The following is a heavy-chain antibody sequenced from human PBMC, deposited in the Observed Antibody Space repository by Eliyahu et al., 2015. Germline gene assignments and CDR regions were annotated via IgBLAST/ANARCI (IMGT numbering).Heavy chain of an antibody. Sequence: EVQLVESGGGLVQPGRSLXLXCTAXGFTFDXYVVYWVRQAPGKGLEWVSGISWNSGTLGYVDSVKGRFTISRDNAKKSLYLEMNSVRPDDTAVYYCARQYFHDKSPYFGDAFDVWGQGTMVTVSS. D-gene: IGHD3-9*01. CDR3: ARQYFHDKSPYFGDAFDV. CDR1: GFTFDXYV. V-gene: IGHV3-9*01. CDR2: ISWNSGTL. J-gene: IGHJ3*01.